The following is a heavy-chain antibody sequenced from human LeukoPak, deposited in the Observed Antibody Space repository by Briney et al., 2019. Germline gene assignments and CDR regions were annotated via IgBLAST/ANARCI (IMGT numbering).Heavy chain of an antibody. CDR2: IWYDGSNK. D-gene: IGHD6-25*01. Sequence: GSLRLSCAASKFTFKNYGMHWVRQAPGKGLEWVGVIWYDGSNKYYADSVQGRFTISRDNSKNMLYLQMDSLRVEDTAVYYCTRDAAASFGYWGQGTLVTVSS. J-gene: IGHJ4*02. CDR3: TRDAAASFGY. CDR1: KFTFKNYG. V-gene: IGHV3-33*01.